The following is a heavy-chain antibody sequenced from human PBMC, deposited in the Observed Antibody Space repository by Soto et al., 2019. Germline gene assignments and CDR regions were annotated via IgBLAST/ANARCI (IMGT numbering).Heavy chain of an antibody. Sequence: GGSLRLSCAASGFTFSSYGMHWVRQAPGKGLEWVAVISYDGSNKYYADSVKGRFTISRDNSKNTLYLQMNSLRAEDTAVYYCAKDRIVGATTLTFDYWGQGTLVTVSS. CDR3: AKDRIVGATTLTFDY. CDR1: GFTFSSYG. D-gene: IGHD1-26*01. V-gene: IGHV3-30*18. J-gene: IGHJ4*02. CDR2: ISYDGSNK.